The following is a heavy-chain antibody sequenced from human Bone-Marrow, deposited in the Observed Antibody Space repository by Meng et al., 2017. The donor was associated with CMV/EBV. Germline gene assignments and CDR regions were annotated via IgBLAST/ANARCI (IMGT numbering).Heavy chain of an antibody. V-gene: IGHV3-7*01. J-gene: IGHJ4*02. CDR3: ASGSDSRYFDY. D-gene: IGHD6-13*01. CDR1: GITFKNYW. CDR2: IKQDGNEI. Sequence: LSLTCVGFGITFKNYWLKWVRQAPGQGLEWVANIKQDGNEIYYVDSVKGRFTVSRDNAKNSLYLQMDSLRVDDTAIYYCASGSDSRYFDYWGQGTLVTVSS.